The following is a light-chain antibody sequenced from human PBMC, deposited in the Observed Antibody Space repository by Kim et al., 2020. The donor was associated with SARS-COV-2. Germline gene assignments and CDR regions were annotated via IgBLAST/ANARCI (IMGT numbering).Light chain of an antibody. J-gene: IGKJ2*01. CDR3: QQYTNSPYT. V-gene: IGKV3-20*01. CDR1: QSVNGNY. CDR2: GAS. Sequence: ETVLTQSPGTLSLSPGERATLSCRASQSVNGNYLAWYQQRPGQAPRLLIYGASSRATGTPDRFSGSGSGTDFTLTISRLEPEDFAVYYCQQYTNSPYTFGQGTKLEI.